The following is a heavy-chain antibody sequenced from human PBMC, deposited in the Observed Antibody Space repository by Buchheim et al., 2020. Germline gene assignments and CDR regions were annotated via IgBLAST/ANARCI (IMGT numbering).Heavy chain of an antibody. J-gene: IGHJ6*02. CDR2: IYVAGTT. CDR3: ARTTIAAGYQYYNGMDV. Sequence: EVLLVETGGGLIQPGGSLRLSCAASGFTVNNNHVIWVRQAPGQGLEWVSVIYVAGTTYYADSVKGRFTISRDTSKNTVYLQMNSVRAEDTAVYYCARTTIAAGYQYYNGMDVWGQGTT. D-gene: IGHD3-9*01. V-gene: IGHV3-53*02. CDR1: GFTVNNNH.